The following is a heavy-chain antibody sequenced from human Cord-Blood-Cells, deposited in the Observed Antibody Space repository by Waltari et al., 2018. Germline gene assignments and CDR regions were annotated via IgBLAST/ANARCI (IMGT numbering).Heavy chain of an antibody. J-gene: IGHJ4*02. D-gene: IGHD3-22*01. CDR3: TTLLPPIPY. CDR1: DFTCITAW. CDR2: IKSKTDGGTT. Sequence: EVQLVESGGVLVKPGGSLRLSLGASDFTCITAWMVCVRQASGKGLEWVGRIKSKTDGGTTDYAAPVKGRFTISRDDSKNTLYLQMNSLKTEDTAVYYCTTLLPPIPYWGQGTLVTVSS. V-gene: IGHV3-15*01.